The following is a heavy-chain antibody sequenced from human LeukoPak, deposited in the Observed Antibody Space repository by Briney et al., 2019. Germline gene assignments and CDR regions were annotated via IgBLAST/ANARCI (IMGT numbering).Heavy chain of an antibody. CDR3: ARAPHFFDSSGSRYYFDY. D-gene: IGHD3-22*01. J-gene: IGHJ4*02. V-gene: IGHV4-39*07. CDR2: IYYSGST. CDR1: GGSMSSSSYY. Sequence: SETLSLTCTVSGGSMSSSSYYWGWIRQPPGKGLEWIGSIYYSGSTYYNPSLKSRVTISVDTSKNQFSLNLSSVTAADTAMYYCARAPHFFDSSGSRYYFDYWGQGALVTVSS.